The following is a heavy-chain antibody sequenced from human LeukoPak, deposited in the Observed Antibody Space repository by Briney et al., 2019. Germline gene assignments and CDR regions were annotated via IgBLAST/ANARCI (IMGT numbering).Heavy chain of an antibody. J-gene: IGHJ4*02. D-gene: IGHD6-19*01. CDR2: IIPIFGTA. Sequence: SSVKVSCKASGGTFSSYAISWVRQAPGQGLEWMGRIIPIFGTANYAQKFQGRVTITTDESTSTAYMGLSSLRSEDTAVYYCARGSYSSGWLFYWGQGTLVTVSS. CDR1: GGTFSSYA. CDR3: ARGSYSSGWLFY. V-gene: IGHV1-69*05.